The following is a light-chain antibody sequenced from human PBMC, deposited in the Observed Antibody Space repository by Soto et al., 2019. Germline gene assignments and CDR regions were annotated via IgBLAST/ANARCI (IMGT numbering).Light chain of an antibody. CDR3: QQVDTLPVT. CDR1: HVIYKS. J-gene: IGKJ3*01. CDR2: SAS. Sequence: DIQLTQSPSSLSASVGDRVTITCQASHVIYKSLNWVQQVPGKAPKLLIHSASHVETGVPSRFSGGGSRTEFTITISTLPLEDVGTYYCQQVDTLPVTFGPGTKLDVK. V-gene: IGKV1-33*01.